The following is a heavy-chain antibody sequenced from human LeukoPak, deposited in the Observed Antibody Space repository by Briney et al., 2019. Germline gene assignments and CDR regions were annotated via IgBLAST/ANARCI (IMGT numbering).Heavy chain of an antibody. Sequence: SETLSLTCTVSGGSISRYFWTWIRQPLGKGLEWIGYVYYTGSSNYNPSLKSRVTISVDTSKNQFSLKLNSVTAAGTAVYYCARAGRGYNYDFVPSEVDYYYYMDVWGKGNTVTVSS. CDR2: VYYTGSS. J-gene: IGHJ6*03. CDR1: GGSISRYF. CDR3: ARAGRGYNYDFVPSEVDYYYYMDV. D-gene: IGHD5-18*01. V-gene: IGHV4-59*01.